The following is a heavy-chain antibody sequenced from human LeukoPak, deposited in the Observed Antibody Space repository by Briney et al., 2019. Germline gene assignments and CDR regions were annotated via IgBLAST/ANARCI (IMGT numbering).Heavy chain of an antibody. Sequence: SETLSLTCAVSGGSITNNHYYWGWIRQPPGKGLEWIGSIHYSGNTHYNASLRSRVTISPDTSKNQFTLELTSVTAADTAVYYCARAEGSSGRRIFDYWGQGTLVTVSS. D-gene: IGHD6-19*01. J-gene: IGHJ4*02. CDR3: ARAEGSSGRRIFDY. CDR2: IHYSGNT. V-gene: IGHV4-39*02. CDR1: GGSITNNHYY.